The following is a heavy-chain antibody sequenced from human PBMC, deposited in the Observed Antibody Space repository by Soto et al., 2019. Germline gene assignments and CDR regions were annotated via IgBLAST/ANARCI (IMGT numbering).Heavy chain of an antibody. D-gene: IGHD3-22*01. J-gene: IGHJ4*02. CDR2: INSDSSSI. Sequence: GGSLRLSCAASGFMFSVYTMNWVRQDPGKGLEWISSINSDSSSIYHADSVKGRFTISRDNAKNSVDLQMNSLRDEDTAVYYCARSYYHDSSAYYYDYWGQGALVTVSS. CDR1: GFMFSVYT. V-gene: IGHV3-48*02. CDR3: ARSYYHDSSAYYYDY.